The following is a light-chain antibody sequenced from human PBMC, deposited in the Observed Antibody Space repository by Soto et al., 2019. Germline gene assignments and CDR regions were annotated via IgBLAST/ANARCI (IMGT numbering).Light chain of an antibody. CDR3: SSYTSISTYV. Sequence: QSALTQPASVSGSPGQSVTISCTGTSSAVGGYNFVSWYQQHPGKAPKLMIYDVRNRPSWVANLSSGSKAVNTASLTISGLQAEEEADYYCSSYTSISTYVFGTGTKVTVL. CDR2: DVR. CDR1: SSAVGGYNF. J-gene: IGLJ1*01. V-gene: IGLV2-14*01.